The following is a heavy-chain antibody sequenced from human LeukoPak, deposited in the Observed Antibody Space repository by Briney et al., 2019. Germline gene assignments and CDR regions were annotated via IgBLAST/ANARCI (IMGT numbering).Heavy chain of an antibody. V-gene: IGHV3-53*01. CDR3: AREGMKDANFDC. CDR2: IYLDGTT. J-gene: IGHJ4*02. CDR1: GFNVSGNY. Sequence: GGSLRLSCAASGFNVSGNYMSWVRQAPGKGLEWVSVIYLDGTTYYADPVKGRFTISRDNSKNTLYLQMNSLRAEDTAVFYCAREGMKDANFDCWGQGTLVTVSS.